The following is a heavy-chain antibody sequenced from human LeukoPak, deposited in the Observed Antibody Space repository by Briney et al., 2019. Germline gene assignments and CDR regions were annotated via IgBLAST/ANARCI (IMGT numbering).Heavy chain of an antibody. Sequence: GGSLRLSCAASGFTFSSYAMSWVRQAPRKGLEWVSAISGSGGSTYYADSVKGRFTISRGNSKNTLYLQMNSLRAEDTALYYCAKDAVATPQIDHWGQGALVTVSS. J-gene: IGHJ4*02. CDR1: GFTFSSYA. V-gene: IGHV3-23*01. CDR2: ISGSGGST. CDR3: AKDAVATPQIDH. D-gene: IGHD2-15*01.